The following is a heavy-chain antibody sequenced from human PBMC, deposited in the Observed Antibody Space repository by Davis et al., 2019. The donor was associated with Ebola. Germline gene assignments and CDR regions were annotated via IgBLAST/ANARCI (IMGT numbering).Heavy chain of an antibody. CDR3: ARDSTGIYYDSSGYYNPQTYYYYGMDV. V-gene: IGHV4-39*07. CDR1: GGSISSSSYY. CDR2: IYYSGST. Sequence: PSETLSLTCTVSGGSISSSSYYWGWIRQPPGKGLEWIGSIYYSGSTNYNPSLKSRVTMSVDTSKNQFSLKLSSVTAADTAVYYCARDSTGIYYDSSGYYNPQTYYYYGMDVWGQGTTVTVSS. J-gene: IGHJ6*02. D-gene: IGHD3-22*01.